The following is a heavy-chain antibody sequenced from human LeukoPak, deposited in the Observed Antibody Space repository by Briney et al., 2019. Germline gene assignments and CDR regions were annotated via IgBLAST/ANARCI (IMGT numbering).Heavy chain of an antibody. CDR3: ARARNGPTVAVTSLDY. CDR1: GLTVSTIH. Sequence: GGSLRLSCAASGLTVSTIHMSWVRQAPGKGLEWVSVIYRADDAYYADSVKGRFTISRDISKNTPYLQMHSLRAEDTAVYYCARARNGPTVAVTSLDYWGQGTLVTVSS. V-gene: IGHV3-53*01. D-gene: IGHD6-19*01. J-gene: IGHJ4*02. CDR2: IYRADDA.